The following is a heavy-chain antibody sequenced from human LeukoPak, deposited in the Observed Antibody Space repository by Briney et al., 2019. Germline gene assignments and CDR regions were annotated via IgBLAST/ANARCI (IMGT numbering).Heavy chain of an antibody. J-gene: IGHJ4*02. CDR1: GFTFSSYA. CDR3: AKDRRLPWDYFDS. Sequence: RGSLRLSCVASGFTFSSYAMSWFRQAPGKGLEWVSAIDGSGGSTYYADSVKGRFTISRDNSKNTLYLQMNSMRAEDTAIYYCAKDRRLPWDYFDSWGQGTLVTVSS. D-gene: IGHD5-12*01. CDR2: IDGSGGST. V-gene: IGHV3-23*01.